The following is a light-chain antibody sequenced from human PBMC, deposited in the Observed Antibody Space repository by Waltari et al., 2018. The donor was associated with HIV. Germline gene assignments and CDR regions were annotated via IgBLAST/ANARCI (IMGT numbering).Light chain of an antibody. J-gene: IGKJ4*01. V-gene: IGKV2-24*01. Sequence: EIVMTQTPLSSPVTLGQPASISCRSSQIIEHSEGNTYLSWLQQRPGQPPRLLIHKISNRVSVVPDRFSGSGAGTDFTLRISRVEAEDVGVYYCMQSIEFPLTFGGVTKVEIK. CDR3: MQSIEFPLT. CDR1: QIIEHSEGNTY. CDR2: KIS.